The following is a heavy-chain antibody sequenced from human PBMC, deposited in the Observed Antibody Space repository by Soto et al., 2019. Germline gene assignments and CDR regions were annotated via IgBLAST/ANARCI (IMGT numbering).Heavy chain of an antibody. CDR3: ATWRGGYTYGLDH. CDR2: ILNDGTTT. J-gene: IGHJ4*02. D-gene: IGHD5-18*01. CDR1: GYTFSSQW. Sequence: GASLRLSCTASGYTFSSQWLHWVRQAPGKGLMWISRILNDGTTTNYADSVKGRFTVSRDNAKKTMSLQMNNLRAEDTAVYYCATWRGGYTYGLDHWGQGTPVTVSS. V-gene: IGHV3-74*01.